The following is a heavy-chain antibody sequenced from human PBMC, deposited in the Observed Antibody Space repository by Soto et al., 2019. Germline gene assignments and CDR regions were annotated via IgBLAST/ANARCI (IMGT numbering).Heavy chain of an antibody. J-gene: IGHJ5*02. CDR1: GFTFSSYG. CDR2: ISYDGSNK. CDR3: AKSPARVDNWFDP. Sequence: PGGSLRLSCAASGFTFSSYGMHWVRQAPGKGLEWVAVISYDGSNKYYADSVKGRFTISRDNSKNTLYLQMNSLRAEDTAVYYCAKSPARVDNWFDPWGQGTLVTVS. V-gene: IGHV3-30*18.